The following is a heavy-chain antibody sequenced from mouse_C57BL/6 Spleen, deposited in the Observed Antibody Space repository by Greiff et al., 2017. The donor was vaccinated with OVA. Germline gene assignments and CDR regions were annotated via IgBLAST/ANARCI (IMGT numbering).Heavy chain of an antibody. V-gene: IGHV5-6*01. CDR3: ARLGTINYFDY. CDR1: GFTFSSYG. D-gene: IGHD2-13*01. CDR2: ISSGGSYT. Sequence: EVKVVESGGDLVKPGGSLKLSCAASGFTFSSYGMSWVRQTPDKRLEWVATISSGGSYTYYPDSVKGRSTISRDNAKNTLYLQMSSLKSEDTAMYYCARLGTINYFDYWGQGTTLTVSS. J-gene: IGHJ2*01.